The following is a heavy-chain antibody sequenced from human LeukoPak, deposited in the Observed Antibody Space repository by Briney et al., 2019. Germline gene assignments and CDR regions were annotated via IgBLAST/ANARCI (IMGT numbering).Heavy chain of an antibody. J-gene: IGHJ4*02. V-gene: IGHV4-61*01. CDR1: GGSVSSGSYY. D-gene: IGHD2-2*02. CDR3: ARKPAAIVEYYFDY. Sequence: SETLSLTCTVSGGSVSSGSYYWSWIRQPPGKGLEWIGYIYYSGSTNYNPSLKSRVTISVDTSKNQFSLKLSSVTAADTAVYYCARKPAAIVEYYFDYWGQGTLVTASS. CDR2: IYYSGST.